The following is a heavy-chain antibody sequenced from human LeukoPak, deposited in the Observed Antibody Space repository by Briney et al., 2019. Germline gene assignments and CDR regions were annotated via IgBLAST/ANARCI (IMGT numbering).Heavy chain of an antibody. CDR2: IFNSGST. CDR3: ATTSVVTSLFEF. J-gene: IGHJ1*01. CDR1: GGSISSGDYY. V-gene: IGHV4-30-4*08. Sequence: SETLSLTCTVSGGSISSGDYYWSWIRQPPGKGLEWVGYIFNSGSTFYNPSLKSRVAISVDTSNNQFSLNLNSMTAADTALYYCATTSVVTSLFEFWGQGLLVTVSS. D-gene: IGHD4-23*01.